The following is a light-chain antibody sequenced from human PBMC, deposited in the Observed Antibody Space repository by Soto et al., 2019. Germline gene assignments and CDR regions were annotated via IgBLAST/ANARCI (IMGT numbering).Light chain of an antibody. J-gene: IGKJ1*01. CDR2: ATS. CDR1: RIIGHNY. V-gene: IGKV3-20*01. CDR3: QQFGISPWT. Sequence: DNVMTQSPDTLSVSPGDRATLPCRASRIIGHNYLAWYQQKRGQPPRLLIYATSTRATGIPDRFSGSGSVTNFTLTISRLEPEDFAVYYCQQFGISPWTFGQGTKVDIK.